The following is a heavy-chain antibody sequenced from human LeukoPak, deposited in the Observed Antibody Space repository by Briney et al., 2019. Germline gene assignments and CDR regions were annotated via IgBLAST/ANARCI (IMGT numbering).Heavy chain of an antibody. CDR3: ARDRDSSGYACFDY. V-gene: IGHV3-33*01. D-gene: IGHD3-22*01. J-gene: IGHJ4*02. CDR1: GFTFSSYG. CDR2: IWYDGSNK. Sequence: GGSLRLSCAASGFTFSSYGMHWVRQAPGKGLEWVAVIWYDGSNKYYADSVKGLFTISRDNSKNTLYLQMNSLRAEDTAVYYCARDRDSSGYACFDYWGQGTLVTVSS.